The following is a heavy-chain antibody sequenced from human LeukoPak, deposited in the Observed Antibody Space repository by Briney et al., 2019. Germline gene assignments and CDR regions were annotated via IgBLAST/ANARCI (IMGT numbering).Heavy chain of an antibody. D-gene: IGHD6-13*01. CDR1: GGSISRGDYY. J-gene: IGHJ4*02. CDR2: IYYSGST. Sequence: SETLSLTCTVSGGSISRGDYYWSWIRQPPGKGLEWIGYIYYSGSTYYNPSLKSRVTISVDTSKNQFSLKLSSVTAADTAVYYCARDYKYFGSSSWFDYWGQGTLVTVSS. CDR3: ARDYKYFGSSSWFDY. V-gene: IGHV4-30-4*01.